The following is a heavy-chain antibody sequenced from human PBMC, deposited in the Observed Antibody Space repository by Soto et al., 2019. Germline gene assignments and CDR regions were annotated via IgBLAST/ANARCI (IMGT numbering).Heavy chain of an antibody. D-gene: IGHD6-6*01. Sequence: ASVKVSCKASGYTLTTHYIHWLRQAPGQGLEWMGIINPSGGSTSYANKFQGRVSLTTDTATSTVYMELNSLQSEDTAVYYCARAEMIVAPGAIAARGNFGPWGQGTLVTVSS. J-gene: IGHJ5*02. V-gene: IGHV1-46*01. CDR1: GYTLTTHY. CDR2: INPSGGST. CDR3: ARAEMIVAPGAIAARGNFGP.